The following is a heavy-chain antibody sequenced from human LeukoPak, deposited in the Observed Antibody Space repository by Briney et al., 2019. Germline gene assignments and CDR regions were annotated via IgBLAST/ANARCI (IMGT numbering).Heavy chain of an antibody. D-gene: IGHD3-10*01. CDR2: INPNSGGT. CDR3: ARGTMVRGVIEY. CDR1: GYTFTGCY. V-gene: IGHV1-2*02. Sequence: ASVKVSCKASGYTFTGCYMHWVRQAPGQGLEWMGWINPNSGGTNYAQKFQGRVTMTRDTSISTAYMELSRLRSDDTAVYYCARGTMVRGVIEYWGQGTLVTVSS. J-gene: IGHJ4*02.